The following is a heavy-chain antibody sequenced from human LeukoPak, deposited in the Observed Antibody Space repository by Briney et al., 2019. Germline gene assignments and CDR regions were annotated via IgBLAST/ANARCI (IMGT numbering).Heavy chain of an antibody. CDR1: GFTFSSYA. J-gene: IGHJ6*02. CDR2: ISSSSSYI. CDR3: ARDGRYCSSTSCYRLSISYYYYYYGMDV. V-gene: IGHV3-21*01. D-gene: IGHD2-2*01. Sequence: KTGGSLRLSCAASGFTFSSYAMSWVRQAPGKGLEWVSSISSSSSYIYYADSVKGRFTISRDNAKNSLYLQMNSLRAEDTAVYYCARDGRYCSSTSCYRLSISYYYYYYGMDVWGQGTTVTVSS.